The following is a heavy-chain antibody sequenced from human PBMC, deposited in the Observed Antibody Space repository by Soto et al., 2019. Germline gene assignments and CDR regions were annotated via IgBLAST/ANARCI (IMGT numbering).Heavy chain of an antibody. CDR3: ARAVAPYFGTWFDP. CDR1: GGSITSGNSYS. D-gene: IGHD3-10*01. Sequence: QLQLQESGSGLVKPSQTLSLTCAVSGGSITSGNSYSWSWIRQPPGKGLEWIGSISHTGSTSYNPPLKSRLTMSVDKSKNQLSLRLSSVTAAYMAVYFCARAVAPYFGTWFDPWGQGILVTVSS. J-gene: IGHJ5*02. V-gene: IGHV4-30-2*01. CDR2: ISHTGST.